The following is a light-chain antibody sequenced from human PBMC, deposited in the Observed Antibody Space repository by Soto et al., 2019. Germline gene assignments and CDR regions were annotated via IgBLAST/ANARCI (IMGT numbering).Light chain of an antibody. CDR2: WAS. J-gene: IGKJ4*01. Sequence: DIVMTQSSDSLAVSLGERATINCKSSQSVLYSSNNKNYLAWYQQKPGQPPKLLIYWASTRESGVPDRFSGSGSGTDFTLTISSPQAEDVAVYYCQQYYSTPLTFGGGTKVEIK. V-gene: IGKV4-1*01. CDR1: QSVLYSSNNKNY. CDR3: QQYYSTPLT.